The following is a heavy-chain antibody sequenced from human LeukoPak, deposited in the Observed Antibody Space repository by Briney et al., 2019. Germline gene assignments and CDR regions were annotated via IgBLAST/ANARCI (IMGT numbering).Heavy chain of an antibody. CDR2: ISWDGGST. V-gene: IGHV3-23*01. Sequence: GGSLRLSCAASGFTFSTFAMIWVRQAPGKGLEWVSLISWDGGSTYYADSVKGRFTISRDNSKNRLYLQMHSLRTEDTAVYYCARDGSGNYYLDYWGQGTLVTVSS. CDR3: ARDGSGNYYLDY. D-gene: IGHD3-10*01. J-gene: IGHJ4*02. CDR1: GFTFSTFA.